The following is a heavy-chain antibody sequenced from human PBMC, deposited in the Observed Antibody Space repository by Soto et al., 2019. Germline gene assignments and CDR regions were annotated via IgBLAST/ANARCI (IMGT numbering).Heavy chain of an antibody. V-gene: IGHV1-69*01. CDR2: IIPMSGRG. CDR3: VRDGSIAAAGSNYYYGMDV. Sequence: QVQLVQSGAEVKKPGSSVKVSCKASGGTFSSSAISWVRQAPGQGLEWMGGIIPMSGRGKYAQKVQGTVTITADDTTSTVYMELKRLRSEDTAVYYCVRDGSIAAAGSNYYYGMDVWGQGTTVTVSS. CDR1: GGTFSSSA. J-gene: IGHJ6*02. D-gene: IGHD6-13*01.